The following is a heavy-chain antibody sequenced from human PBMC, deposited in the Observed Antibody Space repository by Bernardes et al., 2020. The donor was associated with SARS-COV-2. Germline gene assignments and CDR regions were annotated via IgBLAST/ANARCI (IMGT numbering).Heavy chain of an antibody. D-gene: IGHD5-18*01. J-gene: IGHJ5*02. CDR3: ARGKGYSYGFWFDP. CDR1: GGSFSGYY. CDR2: INHSGST. V-gene: IGHV4-34*01. Sequence: SETLSLTCAVYGGSFSGYYWSWIRQPPGKGLEWIGEINHSGSTNYNPSLKSRVTISVDTSKNQFSLKLSSVTAADTAVYYCARGKGYSYGFWFDPWGQGTLVTVSS.